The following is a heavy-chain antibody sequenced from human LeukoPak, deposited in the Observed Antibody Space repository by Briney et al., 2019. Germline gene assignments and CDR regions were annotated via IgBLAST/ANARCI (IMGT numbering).Heavy chain of an antibody. V-gene: IGHV1-18*04. CDR1: GYTFTSYG. J-gene: IGHJ1*01. CDR3: ARVSSGWYRYFQH. D-gene: IGHD6-19*01. Sequence: ASVKVSCKASGYTFTSYGISWVRQAPGQGPEWMGWISAYNGNTNYAQKLQGRVTMTTDTSTSTAYMELRSLRSDDTAVYYCARVSSGWYRYFQHWGQGPWSPSPQ. CDR2: ISAYNGNT.